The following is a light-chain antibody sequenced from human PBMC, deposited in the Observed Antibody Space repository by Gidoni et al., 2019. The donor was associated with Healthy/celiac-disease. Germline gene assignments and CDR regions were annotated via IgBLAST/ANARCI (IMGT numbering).Light chain of an antibody. Sequence: DIVMTQSPLSLPVTPGEPASISCRSSQSLLHSTGYNSLDWYLQKPGQSPQLLIYLGSNRASGVPARFSGSGSGTDFTLKISRVEAEDVGVYYCMQALQTPITFGQGTRLEIK. CDR3: MQALQTPIT. CDR1: QSLLHSTGYNS. CDR2: LGS. V-gene: IGKV2-28*01. J-gene: IGKJ5*01.